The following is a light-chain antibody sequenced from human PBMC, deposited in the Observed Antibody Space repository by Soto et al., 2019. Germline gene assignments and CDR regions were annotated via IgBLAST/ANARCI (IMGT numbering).Light chain of an antibody. J-gene: IGLJ3*02. CDR2: EVT. CDR3: CSFAGRKTWV. CDR1: GTDVGTYNF. V-gene: IGLV2-23*02. Sequence: QSVLTQPASVSGSPGQSITISCTGSGTDVGTYNFVSWFPRHPGNAPQLIIYEVTERPAGVSTRFSGSKSVNTASLTISGIRAEDEADYFCCSFAGRKTWVFGGGTKVTVL.